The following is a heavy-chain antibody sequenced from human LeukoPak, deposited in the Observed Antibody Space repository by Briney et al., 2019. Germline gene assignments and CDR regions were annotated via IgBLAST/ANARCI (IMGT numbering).Heavy chain of an antibody. CDR1: GGSISSSSYY. Sequence: PSETLSLTCTVSGGSISSSSYYWGWIRQPPGKGLEWIGSIYYSGSTYYNPSLKSRVTISVDTSKNQFSLKLSSVTAADTAVYYCARDSGSYYVEGGFDYWGQGTLVTVSS. V-gene: IGHV4-39*07. D-gene: IGHD1-26*01. CDR3: ARDSGSYYVEGGFDY. J-gene: IGHJ4*02. CDR2: IYYSGST.